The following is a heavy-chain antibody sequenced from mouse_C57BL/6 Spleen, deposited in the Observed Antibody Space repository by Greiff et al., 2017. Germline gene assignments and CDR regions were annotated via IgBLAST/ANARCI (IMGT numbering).Heavy chain of an antibody. Sequence: QVQLQQPGAELVKPGASVKLSCKASGYTFTSYWMHWVKQRPGQGLEWIGMIPPNSGSTNYNEKFKSKATLTVDKSSSTAYMQLSSLTSEDSAVYYCARSGNYEDYAMDYWGQGTSVTVSS. CDR1: GYTFTSYW. D-gene: IGHD2-1*01. J-gene: IGHJ4*01. V-gene: IGHV1-64*01. CDR3: ARSGNYEDYAMDY. CDR2: IPPNSGST.